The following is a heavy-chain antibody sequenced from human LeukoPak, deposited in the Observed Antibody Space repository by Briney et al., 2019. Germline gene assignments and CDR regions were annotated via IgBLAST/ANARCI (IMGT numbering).Heavy chain of an antibody. CDR1: GGSISSSSYY. CDR2: IYYSGST. D-gene: IGHD6-13*01. Sequence: SETLSLTCTVSGGSISSSSYYWGWIRQPPGKGLEWIGSIYYSGSTYYNPSLKSRVTISVDTSKNQFSLKLSSVTAADTAVYYCARFGQQQLGEFDYWGQGTLVTVSS. V-gene: IGHV4-39*01. J-gene: IGHJ4*02. CDR3: ARFGQQQLGEFDY.